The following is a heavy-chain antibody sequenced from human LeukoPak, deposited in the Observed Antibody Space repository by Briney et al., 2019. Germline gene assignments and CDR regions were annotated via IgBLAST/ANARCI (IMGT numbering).Heavy chain of an antibody. Sequence: GGSLRLSCAASGFTFSDYYMSWIRQAPGKGLEWVSYIGNSGSTIYYADSVKGRFTISRDNAKNSLYLQMNSLRAEDTAVYYCARGIAAAGTEYFQRWGQGTLVTVSS. D-gene: IGHD6-13*01. V-gene: IGHV3-11*01. J-gene: IGHJ1*01. CDR2: IGNSGSTI. CDR1: GFTFSDYY. CDR3: ARGIAAAGTEYFQR.